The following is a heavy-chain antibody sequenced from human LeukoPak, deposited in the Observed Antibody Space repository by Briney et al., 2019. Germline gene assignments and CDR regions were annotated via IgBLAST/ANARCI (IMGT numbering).Heavy chain of an antibody. CDR1: GFTFSSYW. Sequence: GGSLRLSCAASGFTFSSYWMSWVRQAPGKGLVWVANIKEDGSEKYYVDSVKGRFTISRDNAKNSLYLRMNSLRAEDTAVYYCARVRRLFKNGYNQFDYWGQGTLVTVSS. J-gene: IGHJ4*02. CDR3: ARVRRLFKNGYNQFDY. D-gene: IGHD5-24*01. V-gene: IGHV3-7*01. CDR2: IKEDGSEK.